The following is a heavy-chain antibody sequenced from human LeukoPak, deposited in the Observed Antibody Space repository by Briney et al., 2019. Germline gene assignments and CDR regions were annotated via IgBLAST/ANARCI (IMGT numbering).Heavy chain of an antibody. J-gene: IGHJ4*02. D-gene: IGHD6-13*01. CDR2: IYSGGNT. Sequence: GGSLRLSCAASGFTVSSSPINWVRQAPGRGLEWVSVIYSGGNTFYADSVKGRFTISRHNSENTLYLQMNSLSADDTAVYYCARRGAGGDFDSWGQGTLVTVSS. V-gene: IGHV3-53*04. CDR1: GFTVSSSP. CDR3: ARRGAGGDFDS.